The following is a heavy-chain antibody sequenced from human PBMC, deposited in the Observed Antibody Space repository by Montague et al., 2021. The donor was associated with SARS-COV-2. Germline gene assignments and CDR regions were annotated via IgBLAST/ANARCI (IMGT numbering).Heavy chain of an antibody. J-gene: IGHJ6*02. Sequence: SETLSLTCAVYGGSFSGYYWGWIRPPPEKGLEWIGEINHSGSTNYNPSPKSRVTISVDTSQNQSSLKLSSVTAADTAVYYCTREGYQVLWSDYYYYGMDVWGQGTTVTVSS. V-gene: IGHV4-34*01. CDR1: GGSFSGYY. CDR3: TREGYQVLWSDYYYYGMDV. CDR2: INHSGST. D-gene: IGHD2-2*01.